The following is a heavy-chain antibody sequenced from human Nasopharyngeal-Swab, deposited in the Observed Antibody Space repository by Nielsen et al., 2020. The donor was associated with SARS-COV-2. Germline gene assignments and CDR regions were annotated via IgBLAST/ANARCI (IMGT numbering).Heavy chain of an antibody. V-gene: IGHV4-38-2*02. J-gene: IGHJ4*02. Sequence: SETLSLTCTVSGYSISSGYYWGWIRQPPGKGLEWIGSIYHSGSTYYNPSLKSRVTISVDTSKNQFSLKLSSVTAADTAVYYCARSSYDGSGYGFDYWGQGTLVTVSS. CDR1: GYSISSGYY. CDR2: IYHSGST. CDR3: ARSSYDGSGYGFDY. D-gene: IGHD3-22*01.